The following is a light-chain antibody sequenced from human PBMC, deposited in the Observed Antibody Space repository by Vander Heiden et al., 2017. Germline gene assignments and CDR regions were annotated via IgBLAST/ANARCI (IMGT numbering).Light chain of an antibody. CDR2: GAS. V-gene: IGKV3-20*01. J-gene: IGKJ1*01. CDR3: QQDGSSRGT. CDR1: QSVSSSY. Sequence: EIVLTQSPGTLSLSPGERATLSCRASQSVSSSYLAWYQQKPGQAPRLLIYGASSRATGIPDRFSGSGSGTDFTLTISRLEPEDFAVYYCQQDGSSRGTFGQGTKVXIK.